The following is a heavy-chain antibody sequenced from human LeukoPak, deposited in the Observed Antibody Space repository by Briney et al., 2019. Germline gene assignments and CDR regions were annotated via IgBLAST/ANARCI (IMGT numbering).Heavy chain of an antibody. CDR2: INPSGGST. J-gene: IGHJ4*02. V-gene: IGHV1-46*01. CDR1: GYTFTSYY. CDR3: ARDPWTAIVTQSFPSGY. Sequence: ASVKVSCKASGYTFTSYYIHWVRQAPGQGLEWMGVINPSGGSTSYAQKFQGRVSMTRDTSTSTVYMELSSLRSEDTAVYYCARDPWTAIVTQSFPSGYWGQGTLVTVSS. D-gene: IGHD5-18*01.